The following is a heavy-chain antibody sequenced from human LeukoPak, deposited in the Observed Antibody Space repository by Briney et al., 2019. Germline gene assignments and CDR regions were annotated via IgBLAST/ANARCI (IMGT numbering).Heavy chain of an antibody. CDR1: GGSISSYY. CDR2: INHSGTT. D-gene: IGHD6-19*01. J-gene: IGHJ6*04. V-gene: IGHV4-34*01. Sequence: SETLSLTCIVSGGSISSYYWSWLRQSPGKGLEWIGEINHSGTTNYNPSLKSRVTISVDTSKNQFSLRLSSVTAADTAIYHCARGLRLPSRSTPAVPHVWSKGTTVTVSA. CDR3: ARGLRLPSRSTPAVPHV.